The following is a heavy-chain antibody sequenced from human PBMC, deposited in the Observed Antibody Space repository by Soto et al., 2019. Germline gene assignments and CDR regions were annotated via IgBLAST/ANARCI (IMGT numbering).Heavy chain of an antibody. D-gene: IGHD3-16*02. CDR2: IYHSGST. CDR1: GGSISSGGYY. CDR3: ARGFVVNMITFGGVIAYNWFDP. V-gene: IGHV4-31*03. J-gene: IGHJ5*02. Sequence: PSETLSLTCTVSGGSISSGGYYWSWIRQHPGKGLEWIGDIYHSGSTYYNPSLKSRVTISVDTSKNQFSLKLSSVTAADTAVYYCARGFVVNMITFGGVIAYNWFDPWGQGTLVTVSS.